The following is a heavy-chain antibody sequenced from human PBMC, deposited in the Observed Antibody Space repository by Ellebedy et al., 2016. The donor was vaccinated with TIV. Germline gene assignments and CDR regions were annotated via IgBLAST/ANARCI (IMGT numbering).Heavy chain of an antibody. D-gene: IGHD3-10*01. CDR3: ARSPRATYGSGSYSDY. CDR2: ISYDGSKK. CDR1: VFTFSSFA. V-gene: IGHV3-30-3*01. Sequence: PGGSLRLSCAASVFTFSSFAMHWVRQAPGKGLEWVAVISYDGSKKYYADSVKGRFTISRDNSENTLYLQMNSLRPEDTAVYYCARSPRATYGSGSYSDYWGQGTLVTVSS. J-gene: IGHJ4*02.